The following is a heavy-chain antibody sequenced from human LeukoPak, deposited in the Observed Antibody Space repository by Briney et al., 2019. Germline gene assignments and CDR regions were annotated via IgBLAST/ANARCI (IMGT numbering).Heavy chain of an antibody. Sequence: GASVKVSCKASGGTFSSYAISWVRQAPGQGLEWMGGIVPIFGTANYAQKFQGRVTITADESTSTAYMELSSLRSEDTAVYYCASPRIWGSYRPLDYWGQGTLVTVSS. J-gene: IGHJ4*02. CDR1: GGTFSSYA. D-gene: IGHD3-16*02. CDR2: IVPIFGTA. V-gene: IGHV1-69*13. CDR3: ASPRIWGSYRPLDY.